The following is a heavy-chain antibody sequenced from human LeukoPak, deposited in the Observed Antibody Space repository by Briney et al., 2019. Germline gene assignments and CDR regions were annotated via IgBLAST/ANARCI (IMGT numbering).Heavy chain of an antibody. D-gene: IGHD5-12*01. Sequence: SETLSLTCTVSGDSISSRSYYYWGWIRQPPGKGLEWIGTIYYSGSTYYKSSLKSRVTMSVDTSKNQFSLNLRFVTAADTAVYHCARRSEYSGYDFDYWGQGTLVTVSS. V-gene: IGHV4-39*01. J-gene: IGHJ4*02. CDR2: IYYSGST. CDR1: GDSISSRSYYY. CDR3: ARRSEYSGYDFDY.